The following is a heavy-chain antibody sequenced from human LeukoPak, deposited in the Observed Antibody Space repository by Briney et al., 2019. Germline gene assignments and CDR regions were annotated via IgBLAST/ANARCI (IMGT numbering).Heavy chain of an antibody. CDR2: VSSEGSST. J-gene: IGHJ6*03. CDR3: AKGSVVPADPYYYYYYMDV. D-gene: IGHD2-2*01. V-gene: IGHV3-74*01. Sequence: GGSLRLSCAASGFTFSSHWMHWVRQAPGKGLLWFSRVSSEGSSTTYADSVKGRFTISRDNAENTLYLQMNSLRAEDTAVYYCAKGSVVPADPYYYYYYMDVWGKGTTVTVSS. CDR1: GFTFSSHW.